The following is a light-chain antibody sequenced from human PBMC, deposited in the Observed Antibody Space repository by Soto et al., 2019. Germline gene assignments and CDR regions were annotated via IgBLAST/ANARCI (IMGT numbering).Light chain of an antibody. CDR1: RSISSW. J-gene: IGKJ1*01. CDR3: QQYDVYST. CDR2: KAS. Sequence: DIQMTQSPSTLSASVGGTVTITCRASRSISSWLAWYQQKPGIAPKLLIYKASSLQSGVPSRFRGSGYGTDFTVTISRLQPDDSATYYCQQYDVYSTFGQGTKVEIK. V-gene: IGKV1-5*03.